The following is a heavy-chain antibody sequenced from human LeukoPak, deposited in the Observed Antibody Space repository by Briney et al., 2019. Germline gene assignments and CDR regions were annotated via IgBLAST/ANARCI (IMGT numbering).Heavy chain of an antibody. D-gene: IGHD3-10*01. Sequence: GGSLRLSCAASGFTFSSYGMHWVRQAPGKGLEWVAVISYDGSNKYYADSVKGRFTISRDNSKNTLYLQMNSLRAEDTAVYYCASSGSYYNPLDYWGQGTLVTVSS. CDR1: GFTFSSYG. CDR3: ASSGSYYNPLDY. J-gene: IGHJ4*02. CDR2: ISYDGSNK. V-gene: IGHV3-30*03.